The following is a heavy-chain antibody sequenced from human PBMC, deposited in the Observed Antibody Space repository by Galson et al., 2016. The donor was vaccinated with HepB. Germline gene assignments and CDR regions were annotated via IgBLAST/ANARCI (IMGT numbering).Heavy chain of an antibody. CDR3: TREANDAFDI. CDR1: GFTLSKYH. J-gene: IGHJ3*02. Sequence: SLRLSCAASGFTLSKYHMHWVRQAPGKGLEWVALSFHDEDYTYYPDSVKGRFTISIDNTKGTVYLHMNSLRDEDTAFYYCTREANDAFDIWGQGTMVTVSS. CDR2: SFHDEDYT. V-gene: IGHV3-30-3*01.